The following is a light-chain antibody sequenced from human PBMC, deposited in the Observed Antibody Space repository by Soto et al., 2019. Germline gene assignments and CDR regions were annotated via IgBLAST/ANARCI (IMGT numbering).Light chain of an antibody. Sequence: ALTKPPSASGSPGQSVTISCTGTSSDVGGYNYVSWYQQHPGKAPKLMIYEVSKRPSGVPDRFSGSKSGNTASLTVSGLQAEDEADYYCSSYAGSNNFVFGTGTKVTVL. CDR1: SSDVGGYNY. CDR2: EVS. J-gene: IGLJ1*01. CDR3: SSYAGSNNFV. V-gene: IGLV2-8*01.